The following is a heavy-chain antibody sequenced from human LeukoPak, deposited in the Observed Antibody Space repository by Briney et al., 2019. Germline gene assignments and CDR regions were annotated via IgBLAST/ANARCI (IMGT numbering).Heavy chain of an antibody. J-gene: IGHJ3*02. Sequence: APVKVSCKASGYTFTSYDINWVRQATGQGLEWMGWMNPNSGNTGYAQKFQGRVTMTRNTSISTAYMELSSLRSEDTAVYYCARGTDYYDSSGYYYVDAFDIWGQGTMVTVSS. D-gene: IGHD3-22*01. CDR1: GYTFTSYD. CDR2: MNPNSGNT. CDR3: ARGTDYYDSSGYYYVDAFDI. V-gene: IGHV1-8*01.